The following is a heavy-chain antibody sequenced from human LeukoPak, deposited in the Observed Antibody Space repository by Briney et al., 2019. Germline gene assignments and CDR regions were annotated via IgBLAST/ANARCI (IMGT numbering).Heavy chain of an antibody. CDR3: ARAGAVAGLYYFDY. Sequence: SQTLSLSCTVSGGSISSGSYYWSWIRQPAGKGLEWIGRIYTSGSTNYNPSLKSRVTISVDTSKNQFSLKLSSVTAADTAVYYCARAGAVAGLYYFDYWGQGTLVTVSS. CDR2: IYTSGST. CDR1: GGSISSGSYY. V-gene: IGHV4-61*02. J-gene: IGHJ4*02. D-gene: IGHD6-19*01.